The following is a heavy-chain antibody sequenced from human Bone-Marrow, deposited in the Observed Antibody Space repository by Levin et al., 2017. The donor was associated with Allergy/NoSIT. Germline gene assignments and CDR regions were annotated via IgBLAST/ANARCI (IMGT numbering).Heavy chain of an antibody. CDR2: MNPNSGNT. CDR3: ASGMVRGVIGMGYYGMDV. J-gene: IGHJ6*02. Sequence: AASVKVSCKASGYTFTSYDINWVRQATGQGLEWMGWMNPNSGNTGYAQKFQGRVTMTRNTSISTAYMELSSLRSEDTAVYYCASGMVRGVIGMGYYGMDVWGQGTTVTVSS. V-gene: IGHV1-8*01. CDR1: GYTFTSYD. D-gene: IGHD3-10*01.